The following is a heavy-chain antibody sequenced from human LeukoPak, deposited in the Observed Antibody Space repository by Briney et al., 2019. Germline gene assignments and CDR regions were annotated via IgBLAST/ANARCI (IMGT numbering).Heavy chain of an antibody. CDR2: INPNSGGT. Sequence: ASVKVSCKASGYTFTGYYMHWVRQAPGQGLEWMGWINPNSGGTNYAQKFQGRVTMTEDTSTDTAYMELSSLRSEDTAVYYCATDRGGATAFDYWGQGTLVTVSS. CDR1: GYTFTGYY. J-gene: IGHJ4*02. CDR3: ATDRGGATAFDY. V-gene: IGHV1-2*02. D-gene: IGHD1-26*01.